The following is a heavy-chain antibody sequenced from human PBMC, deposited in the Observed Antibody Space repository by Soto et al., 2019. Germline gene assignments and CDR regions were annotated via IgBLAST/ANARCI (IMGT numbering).Heavy chain of an antibody. J-gene: IGHJ4*02. CDR2: INHIGTT. CDR3: VRGRILRLRFGDFDS. V-gene: IGHV4-34*01. CDR1: GGSFTFSGYY. Sequence: KPSETLSLTCTVYGGSFTFSGYYWSWIRQPPGKVLEWIGEINHIGTTKYNPSLESRVTISLDTSKNHFSLDLTSVTAADTAVYYCVRGRILRLRFGDFDSWGQGTLVTVSS. D-gene: IGHD5-12*01.